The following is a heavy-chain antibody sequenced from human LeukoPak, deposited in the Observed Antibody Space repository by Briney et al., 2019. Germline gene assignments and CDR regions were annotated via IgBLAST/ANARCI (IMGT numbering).Heavy chain of an antibody. Sequence: GGSLRLSCAASGFTFSSYAMHWVRQAPGKGLEWVAVISYDGSNKYYADSVKGRFTISRDNSKNTLYLQMNSLRAEDTAVYYCASTSSGWLKYYYYYYGMDVWGQGTTVTVSS. CDR2: ISYDGSNK. CDR3: ASTSSGWLKYYYYYYGMDV. D-gene: IGHD6-19*01. V-gene: IGHV3-30-3*01. J-gene: IGHJ6*02. CDR1: GFTFSSYA.